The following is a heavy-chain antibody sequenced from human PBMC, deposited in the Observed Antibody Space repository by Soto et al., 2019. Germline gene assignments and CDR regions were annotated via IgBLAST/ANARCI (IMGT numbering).Heavy chain of an antibody. J-gene: IGHJ4*02. CDR2: ISYDGSNK. CDR3: AKGKRDQQLVLRGPFDY. CDR1: GFTFSSYG. Sequence: GGSLRLSCAASGFTFSSYGMHWVRQAPGKGLEWVAVISYDGSNKYYADSVKGRFTISRDNSKNTLYLQMNSLRAEDTAVYYCAKGKRDQQLVLRGPFDYWGQGTLVTVSS. V-gene: IGHV3-30*18. D-gene: IGHD6-13*01.